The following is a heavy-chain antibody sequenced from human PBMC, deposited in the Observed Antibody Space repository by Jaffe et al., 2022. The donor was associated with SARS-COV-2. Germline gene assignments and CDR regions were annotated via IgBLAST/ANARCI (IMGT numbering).Heavy chain of an antibody. V-gene: IGHV4-34*01. CDR1: GGSFSGYY. D-gene: IGHD6-19*01. J-gene: IGHJ4*02. CDR2: INHSGST. Sequence: QVQLQQWGAGLLKPSETLSLTCAVYGGSFSGYYWSWIRQPPGKGLEWIGEINHSGSTNYNPSLKSRVTISVDTSKNQFSLKLSSVTAADTAVYYCARGGPGQIAVAGLFDYWGQGTLVTVSS. CDR3: ARGGPGQIAVAGLFDY.